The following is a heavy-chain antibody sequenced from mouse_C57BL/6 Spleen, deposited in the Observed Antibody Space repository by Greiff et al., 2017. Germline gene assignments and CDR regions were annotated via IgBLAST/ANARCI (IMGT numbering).Heavy chain of an antibody. Sequence: QVQLQQPGAELVKPGASVKMSCKASGYTFTSYWITWVKQRPGQGLEWIGDIYPGSGSTNYNEKFKSKATLTVDTSSSTAYMQLSSLTSEDSAVYYGARRDYGNYVYWYFDVWGTGTTVTVSS. CDR1: GYTFTSYW. CDR2: IYPGSGST. V-gene: IGHV1-55*01. D-gene: IGHD2-1*01. J-gene: IGHJ1*03. CDR3: ARRDYGNYVYWYFDV.